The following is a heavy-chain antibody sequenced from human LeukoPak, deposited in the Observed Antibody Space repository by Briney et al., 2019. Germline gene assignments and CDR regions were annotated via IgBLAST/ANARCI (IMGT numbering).Heavy chain of an antibody. CDR1: GGSISSYY. CDR2: IYISGSGST. Sequence: PSETLSLTCTVSGGSISSYYWSWIRQPAGKGLEWIGRIYISGSGSTNYNPSLKSRVTMSVDTSKNQFSLKLSSVTAADTAVYYCARDKRVAVAGTYIYYYYMDVWGNGTTVTISS. CDR3: ARDKRVAVAGTYIYYYYMDV. D-gene: IGHD6-19*01. V-gene: IGHV4-4*07. J-gene: IGHJ6*03.